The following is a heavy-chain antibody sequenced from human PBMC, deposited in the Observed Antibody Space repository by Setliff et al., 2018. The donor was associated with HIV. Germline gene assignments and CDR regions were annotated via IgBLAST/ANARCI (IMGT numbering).Heavy chain of an antibody. CDR2: IIPIFGTA. CDR3: ARVIRRPSYYNFWSGLDSYYYGMDV. Sequence: GASVKVSCKASGGTFSSYAISWVRQAPGQGLEWMGGIIPIFGTANYAQKFQGRVTITTDESTSTAYMELSSLRSEDTAVYYCARVIRRPSYYNFWSGLDSYYYGMDVWGQGTTVTAP. V-gene: IGHV1-69*05. D-gene: IGHD3-3*01. CDR1: GGTFSSYA. J-gene: IGHJ6*02.